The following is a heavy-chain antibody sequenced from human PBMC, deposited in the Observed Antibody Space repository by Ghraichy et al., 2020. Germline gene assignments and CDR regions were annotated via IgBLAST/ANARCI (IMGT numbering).Heavy chain of an antibody. V-gene: IGHV3-23*01. D-gene: IGHD4-17*01. CDR2: ISGSGGST. CDR1: GFTFSSHA. CDR3: AKDPMTTVTTFFDY. Sequence: GGSLRLSCAASGFTFSSHAMSWVRQAPGKGLEWVSGISGSGGSTYYADSVKGRFTISRDNSKNTLYLQMNSLRAEDTAVYYCAKDPMTTVTTFFDYWGQGTLVTVSS. J-gene: IGHJ4*02.